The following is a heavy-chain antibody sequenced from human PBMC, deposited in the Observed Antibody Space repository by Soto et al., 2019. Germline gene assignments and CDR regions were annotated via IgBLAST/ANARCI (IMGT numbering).Heavy chain of an antibody. CDR2: ISYDGSNK. CDR3: AKDVRVVRGVSYTFDY. D-gene: IGHD3-10*01. Sequence: GGSLRLSCAASGFTFSSYGMHWVRQAPGKGLEWVAVISYDGSNKYYADSVKGRFTISRDNSKNTLYLQMNSLRAEDTAVYYCAKDVRVVRGVSYTFDYWGQGILVTVSS. CDR1: GFTFSSYG. V-gene: IGHV3-30*18. J-gene: IGHJ4*02.